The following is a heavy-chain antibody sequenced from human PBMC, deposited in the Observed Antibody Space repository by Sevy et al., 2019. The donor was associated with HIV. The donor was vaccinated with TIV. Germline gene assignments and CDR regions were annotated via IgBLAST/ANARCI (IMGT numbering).Heavy chain of an antibody. Sequence: SETLSLTCTVSGGSISSYYWSWIRQPPGKGLEWIGYIYYSGSTNYNPSLKSRVTISVDTSKNQFSLKLSSVTAADTAVYYCARASIAAAGLFFHYWGQGTLVTVSS. D-gene: IGHD6-13*01. CDR1: GGSISSYY. V-gene: IGHV4-59*01. J-gene: IGHJ4*02. CDR3: ARASIAAAGLFFHY. CDR2: IYYSGST.